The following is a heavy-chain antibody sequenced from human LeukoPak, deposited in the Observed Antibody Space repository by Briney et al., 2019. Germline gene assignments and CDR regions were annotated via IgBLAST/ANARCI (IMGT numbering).Heavy chain of an antibody. CDR2: IFPADSDT. D-gene: IGHD1-26*01. CDR3: ARQRAWRELGAFDI. Sequence: GESLKISCKGSGYTFTNYWIGWVRQMPGKGLEWMGIIFPADSDTRCSPSFQGQVTISADRSITTAYLQWNGLKAADTAIYYCARQRAWRELGAFDIWGLGTMVTVSS. J-gene: IGHJ3*02. CDR1: GYTFTNYW. V-gene: IGHV5-51*01.